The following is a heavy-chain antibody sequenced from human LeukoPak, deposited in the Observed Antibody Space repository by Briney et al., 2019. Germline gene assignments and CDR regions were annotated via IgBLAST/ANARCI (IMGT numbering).Heavy chain of an antibody. D-gene: IGHD2-15*01. Sequence: VASVKVSCKASGGTFSSYAISWVRQAPGQALEWMGGIIPIFGTANYAQKFQGRVTITADESTSTAYMELSSLRSEDTAVYYCARDQVSFGFDYWGQGTLVTVSS. CDR2: IIPIFGTA. V-gene: IGHV1-69*13. CDR1: GGTFSSYA. CDR3: ARDQVSFGFDY. J-gene: IGHJ4*02.